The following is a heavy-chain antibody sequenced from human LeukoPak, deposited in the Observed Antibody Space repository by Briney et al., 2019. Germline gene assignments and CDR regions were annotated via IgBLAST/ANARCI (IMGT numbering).Heavy chain of an antibody. CDR2: INAGNGNT. J-gene: IGHJ4*02. Sequence: ASAKVSCKASGYTFTSYAMHWVRQAPGQRLEWMGWINAGNGNTKYSQKFQGRVTITRDTSASTAYMELSSLRSEDTAVYYCARDSGGYEFDYWGQGTLVTVSS. D-gene: IGHD5-12*01. CDR1: GYTFTSYA. CDR3: ARDSGGYEFDY. V-gene: IGHV1-3*01.